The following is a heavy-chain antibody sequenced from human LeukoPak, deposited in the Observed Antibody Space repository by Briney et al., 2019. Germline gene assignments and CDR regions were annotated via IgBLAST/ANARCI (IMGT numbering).Heavy chain of an antibody. Sequence: ASVKVSCKASGYTFTSYYMHWVRQAPGQGLEWMGIINPSGGSTSYAQKFQGRVTMTRDMSTSTDYMELSSLRSEDTAVYYCARGPHWGPHFDYWGQGTLVTVSS. D-gene: IGHD7-27*01. J-gene: IGHJ4*02. CDR1: GYTFTSYY. CDR3: ARGPHWGPHFDY. CDR2: INPSGGST. V-gene: IGHV1-46*01.